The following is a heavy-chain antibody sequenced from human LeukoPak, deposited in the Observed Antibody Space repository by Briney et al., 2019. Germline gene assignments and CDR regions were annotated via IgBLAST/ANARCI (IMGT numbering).Heavy chain of an antibody. CDR3: ARDFYCSSMSCSKGTS. CDR1: GFTFSSYA. D-gene: IGHD2-2*01. J-gene: IGHJ5*02. V-gene: IGHV3-23*01. Sequence: PGGSLRLSCAASGFTFSSYAMSWVRQAPGKGLEWVSAISGSGGSTYYADSVKGRFTISRDNSKNTVDLQMNSLRAEDTAVYYCARDFYCSSMSCSKGTSWGQGTLVTVSS. CDR2: ISGSGGST.